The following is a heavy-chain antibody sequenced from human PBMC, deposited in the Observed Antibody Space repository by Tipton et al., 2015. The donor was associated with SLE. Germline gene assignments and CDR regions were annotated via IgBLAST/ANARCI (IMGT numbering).Heavy chain of an antibody. CDR1: GVSISRSSYY. V-gene: IGHV4-39*07. J-gene: IGHJ3*02. CDR2: VFYSGTT. CDR3: ARTLDTLDI. Sequence: GLVKPSKTLSLICTVSGVSISRSSYYWGWIRQSPGQGLEWLGNVFYSGTTYYNPSLKSRISISVDTSINQFSLNLSSVTAADTAVYYCARTLDTLDIWGQGTMVTVSS.